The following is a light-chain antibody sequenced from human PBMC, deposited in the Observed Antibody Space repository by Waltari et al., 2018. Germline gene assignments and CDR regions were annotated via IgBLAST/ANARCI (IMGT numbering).Light chain of an antibody. J-gene: IGLJ1*01. CDR3: QSYDSSLNVHV. Sequence: QSVLTQPPSVSGAPGQRVTISCSGSSPNIRAGFGVHWYQQPPGTVPKLLIYGNNNRPSGVPDRFSGSKSGTSASLAVTGLQTEDEADYYCQSYDSSLNVHVFGTGTKVTVL. CDR2: GNN. V-gene: IGLV1-40*01. CDR1: SPNIRAGFG.